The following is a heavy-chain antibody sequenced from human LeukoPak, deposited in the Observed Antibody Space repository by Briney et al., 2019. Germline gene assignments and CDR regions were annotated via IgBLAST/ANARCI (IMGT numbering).Heavy chain of an antibody. V-gene: IGHV4-59*01. J-gene: IGHJ4*02. CDR1: GASISDYF. CDR3: ASFSGSYFFDY. CDR2: VFYSGST. Sequence: PSETLSLTCTISGASISDYFWSWVRQPPGKGLEWIGYVFYSGSTTYNPSLHSRVTISMDTSRSQFSLRLSSVTAADTAVYYCASFSGSYFFDYWGPGNLVTVSS. D-gene: IGHD1-26*01.